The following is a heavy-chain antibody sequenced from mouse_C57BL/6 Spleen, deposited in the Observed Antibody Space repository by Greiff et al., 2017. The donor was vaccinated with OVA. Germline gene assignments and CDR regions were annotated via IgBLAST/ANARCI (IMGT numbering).Heavy chain of an antibody. Sequence: VKLQESGPGLVQPSQSLSITCTVSGFSLTSYGVHWVRQSPGKGLEWLGVIWSGGSTDYNAAFISRLSISKDNSKSQVFFKMNSLQADDTAIYYCAHRPWVWGQGTTLTVSS. V-gene: IGHV2-2*01. CDR2: IWSGGST. J-gene: IGHJ2*01. D-gene: IGHD4-1*01. CDR1: GFSLTSYG. CDR3: AHRPWV.